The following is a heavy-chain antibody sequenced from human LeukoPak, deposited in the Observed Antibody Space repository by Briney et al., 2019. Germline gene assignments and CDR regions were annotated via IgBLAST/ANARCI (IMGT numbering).Heavy chain of an antibody. CDR1: GFTFSSYS. J-gene: IGHJ6*03. CDR3: ARAPPLYYYMDV. CDR2: ISSSSSYI. V-gene: IGHV3-21*01. Sequence: GGSLRLSCAASGFTFSSYSMNWVRQAPGKGLEWVSSISSSSSYIYYADSVKGRFTISRDNAKNSLYLQMNSLRAEDTAVYYCARAPPLYYYMDVWGKGTTVTVSS.